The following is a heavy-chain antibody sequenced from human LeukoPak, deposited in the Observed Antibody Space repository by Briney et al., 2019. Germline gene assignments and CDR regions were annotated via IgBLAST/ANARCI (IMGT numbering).Heavy chain of an antibody. CDR2: INHSGST. Sequence: PSETLSLTCAVYGGSFSGYYWSWIRQPPGKGLEWIGEINHSGSTNYNPSLKSRVTISVDTSKNHFFLKLSSVTAAYTAMYYCARDRIAGYAYYYYMDVWGKGTTVTVSS. V-gene: IGHV4-34*01. CDR3: ARDRIAGYAYYYYMDV. D-gene: IGHD3-16*01. J-gene: IGHJ6*03. CDR1: GGSFSGYY.